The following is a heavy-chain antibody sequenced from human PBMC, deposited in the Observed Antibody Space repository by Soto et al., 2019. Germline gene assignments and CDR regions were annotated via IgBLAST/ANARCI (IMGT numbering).Heavy chain of an antibody. CDR1: GFTFSSYA. CDR3: AKDSEWFGELLYETNWFDP. J-gene: IGHJ5*02. D-gene: IGHD3-10*01. CDR2: ISGSGGST. V-gene: IGHV3-23*01. Sequence: PGGSLRLSCAASGFTFSSYAMSWVRQAPGKGLEWVSAISGSGGSTYYADSVKGRFTISRDNSKNTLYLQMNSLRAEDTALYYCAKDSEWFGELLYETNWFDPWGQGTLVTVSS.